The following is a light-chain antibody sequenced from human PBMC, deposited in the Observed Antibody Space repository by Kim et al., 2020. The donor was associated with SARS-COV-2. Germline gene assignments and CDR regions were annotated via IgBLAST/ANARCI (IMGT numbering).Light chain of an antibody. CDR2: HDS. CDR1: DIGTKS. V-gene: IGLV3-21*01. Sequence: SYELTQSPSVSVAPRKTARITCGGNDIGTKSVQWYQQRPGQAPILVISHDSDRASGIPERFSGCNSGNTATLTISRAEAGDEADYYCQVWDSTGDQAWVFGGGTKLTVL. CDR3: QVWDSTGDQAWV. J-gene: IGLJ3*02.